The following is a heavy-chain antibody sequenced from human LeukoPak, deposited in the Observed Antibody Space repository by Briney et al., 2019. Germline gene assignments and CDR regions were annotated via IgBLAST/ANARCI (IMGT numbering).Heavy chain of an antibody. J-gene: IGHJ4*02. Sequence: PSETLSLTCTVSSDSISSYYWSCIRQPPGKGLEWIGYFHYSGSTNYNPSLKSRVTISVDTSKNQFSLKLSSVTAADTAVYYCASGGGGWDSGWLDYWGQGTLVTVSS. V-gene: IGHV4-59*08. CDR3: ASGGGGWDSGWLDY. CDR2: FHYSGST. D-gene: IGHD5-12*01. CDR1: SDSISSYY.